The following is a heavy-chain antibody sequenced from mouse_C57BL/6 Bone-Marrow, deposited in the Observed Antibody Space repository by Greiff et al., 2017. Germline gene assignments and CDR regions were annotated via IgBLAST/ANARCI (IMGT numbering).Heavy chain of an antibody. V-gene: IGHV1-55*01. D-gene: IGHD2-1*01. CDR1: GYTFTSYW. CDR3: AKIYYGPFDY. J-gene: IGHJ2*01. Sequence: QVQLQQPGAELVKPGASVTMSCKASGYTFTSYWITWVKQRPGQGLEWIGDIYPGSGSTNYNEKFKSKATLTVDTSSSTAYRQLSSLTSEDSAVYYCAKIYYGPFDYWGQGTTLTVSS. CDR2: IYPGSGST.